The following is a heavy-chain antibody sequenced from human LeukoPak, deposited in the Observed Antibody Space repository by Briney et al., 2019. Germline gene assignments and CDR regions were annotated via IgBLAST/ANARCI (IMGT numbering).Heavy chain of an antibody. Sequence: SETLSLTCTVSGGSISSSSYYWAWIRQPPGKGLEWIGSIYYGGSTYYNSSLKSRVTISVDISKNQFSLKVSTVTAADTAVYYCARDAGHQLSRRNYYAMDVWGQGTTVTVSS. CDR1: GGSISSSSYY. V-gene: IGHV4-39*07. CDR2: IYYGGST. J-gene: IGHJ6*02. D-gene: IGHD2-2*01. CDR3: ARDAGHQLSRRNYYAMDV.